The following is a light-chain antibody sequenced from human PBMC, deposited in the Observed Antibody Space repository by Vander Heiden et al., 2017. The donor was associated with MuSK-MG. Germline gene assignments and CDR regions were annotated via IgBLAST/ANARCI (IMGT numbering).Light chain of an antibody. V-gene: IGKV2-28*01. CDR2: LGS. CDR1: QSLLHSNGYNY. CDR3: MQALQTHS. J-gene: IGKJ5*01. Sequence: IVMTQSPLSLPVTPGEPASISCRSSQSLLHSNGYNYLDWYLQKPGQSPQLLIYLGSNRASGVPDRCSGSGSGTDFTLKISRVEAEDVGVYYCMQALQTHSFGQGTRLEIK.